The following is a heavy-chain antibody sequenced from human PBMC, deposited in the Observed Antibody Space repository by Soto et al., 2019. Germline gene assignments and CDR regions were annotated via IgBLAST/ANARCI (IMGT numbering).Heavy chain of an antibody. CDR3: AREGIAVAGTQFDY. J-gene: IGHJ4*02. CDR1: GGSISSGGYY. CDR2: IYYSGST. D-gene: IGHD6-19*01. V-gene: IGHV4-31*03. Sequence: SETLSLTCTVSGGSISSGGYYWSWIRQHPGKGLEWIGYIYYSGSTYYNPSLKSRVTISVDTSKNQFSLKLSSVTAADTAVYYCAREGIAVAGTQFDYWGQGTLVTVS.